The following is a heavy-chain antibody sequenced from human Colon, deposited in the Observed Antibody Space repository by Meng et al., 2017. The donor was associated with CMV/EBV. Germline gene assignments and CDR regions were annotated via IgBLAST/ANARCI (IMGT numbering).Heavy chain of an antibody. CDR2: IRSDGSAT. V-gene: IGHV1-2*02. J-gene: IGHJ4*02. Sequence: QGQLMQSGGGVKEPGGSVKVSCKISGYTFSEYYMHWVRQAPGQGLEWMGWIRSDGSATNYAQKFRGRVTMTRDASVSTAYMELSGLTSDDTAVYFCVRSSGWSLFDYWGPGALVTVSS. CDR1: GYTFSEYY. CDR3: VRSSGWSLFDY. D-gene: IGHD6-19*01.